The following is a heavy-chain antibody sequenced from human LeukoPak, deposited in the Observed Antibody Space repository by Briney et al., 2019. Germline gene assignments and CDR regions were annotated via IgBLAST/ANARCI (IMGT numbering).Heavy chain of an antibody. CDR1: GFTFRNYW. V-gene: IGHV3-74*01. CDR3: ARAPSEIGGYYPEYFRH. CDR2: IKSDGRT. J-gene: IGHJ1*01. Sequence: PGGSLRLSCAPSGFTFRNYWMHWVRQAPGRGLVWVSRIKSDGRTNYADSVKGRFTISRDNAKNTVSLQMNSLRAEDTGVYYCARAPSEIGGYYPEYFRHWGQGTLVTVSS. D-gene: IGHD3-22*01.